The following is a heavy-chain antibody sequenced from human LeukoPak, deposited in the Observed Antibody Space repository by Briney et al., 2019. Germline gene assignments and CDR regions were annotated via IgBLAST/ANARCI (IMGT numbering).Heavy chain of an antibody. V-gene: IGHV1-69*04. CDR2: IIPILGIA. CDR3: AREFGDTVTTFVHYFDY. D-gene: IGHD4-17*01. CDR1: GGTFSSYA. J-gene: IGHJ4*02. Sequence: SVKVSCKASGGTFSSYAVSWVRQAPGQGLEWMGRIIPILGIANYAQKFQGRVTITADKSTSTAYMELSSLRSEDTAVYYCAREFGDTVTTFVHYFDYWGQGTLVTVSS.